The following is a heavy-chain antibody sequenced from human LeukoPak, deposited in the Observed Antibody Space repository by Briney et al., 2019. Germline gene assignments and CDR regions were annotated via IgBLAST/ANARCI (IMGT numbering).Heavy chain of an antibody. CDR3: ARDLGGTGYCSGGSCYPADAFDI. Sequence: SETLSLTCAVYGGSFSGYYWSWIRQPPGKGLEWIGEINHSGSTYYNPSLKSRVTISVDTSKNQFPLKLSSVTAADTAVYYCARDLGGTGYCSGGSCYPADAFDIWGQGTMVTVSS. CDR1: GGSFSGYY. CDR2: INHSGST. V-gene: IGHV4-34*09. D-gene: IGHD2-15*01. J-gene: IGHJ3*02.